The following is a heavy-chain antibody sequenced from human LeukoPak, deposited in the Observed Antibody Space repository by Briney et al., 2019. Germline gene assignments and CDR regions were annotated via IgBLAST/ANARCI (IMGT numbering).Heavy chain of an antibody. CDR1: GDSVSSNSAA. CDR2: TYYRSKWYN. V-gene: IGHV6-1*01. Sequence: SQTLSLTCALSGDSVSSNSAAWNWIRQSPSRGLKWLGRTYYRSKWYNDYAVSVKSRITINPATSKNQFSLQLNSVTPEDTAVYYCARAPYNWNWDYYMDVWGKGTTVTVSS. CDR3: ARAPYNWNWDYYMDV. D-gene: IGHD1-7*01. J-gene: IGHJ6*03.